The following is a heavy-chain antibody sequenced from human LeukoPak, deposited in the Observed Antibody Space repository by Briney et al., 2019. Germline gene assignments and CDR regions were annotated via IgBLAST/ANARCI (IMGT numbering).Heavy chain of an antibody. Sequence: KPSETLSLTCTVSGYSISSGYYWGWIRQPPGKGLEWIGSIYHSGSTYYNPSLKSRVTISVDTSKNQFSLKLSSVTAADTAVYYCARGYCSSTSCYGGFDYWGQGTLVTVSS. CDR3: ARGYCSSTSCYGGFDY. J-gene: IGHJ4*02. V-gene: IGHV4-38-2*02. CDR1: GYSISSGYY. CDR2: IYHSGST. D-gene: IGHD2-2*01.